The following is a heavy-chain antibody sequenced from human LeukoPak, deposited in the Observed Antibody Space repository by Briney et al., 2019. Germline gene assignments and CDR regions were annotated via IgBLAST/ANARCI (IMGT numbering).Heavy chain of an antibody. J-gene: IGHJ5*02. V-gene: IGHV5-51*01. CDR1: GHSFTNSW. Sequence: GESLQISCQGSGHSFTNSWIAWVRQKPGKGLEWMGIIYPDDSDTRYSPSFQGQVTISADKSISTAYLQWSSLKASDTAIYYCARSAGFCGDGVCYSYNWFDPWGQGTLVTVS. D-gene: IGHD2-8*01. CDR3: ARSAGFCGDGVCYSYNWFDP. CDR2: IYPDDSDT.